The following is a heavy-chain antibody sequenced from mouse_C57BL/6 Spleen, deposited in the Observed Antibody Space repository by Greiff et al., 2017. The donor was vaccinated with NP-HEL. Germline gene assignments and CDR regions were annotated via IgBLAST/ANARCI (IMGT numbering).Heavy chain of an antibody. CDR2: ISDGGSYT. CDR3: ARAPYGSFDY. D-gene: IGHD1-1*01. V-gene: IGHV5-4*03. CDR1: GFTFSSYA. Sequence: EVKVVESGGGLVKPGGSLKLSCAASGFTFSSYAMSWVRQTPEKRLEWVATISDGGSYTYYPDNVKGRFTISRDNAKNNLYLQMSHLKSEDTAMYYCARAPYGSFDYWGQGTTLTVSS. J-gene: IGHJ2*01.